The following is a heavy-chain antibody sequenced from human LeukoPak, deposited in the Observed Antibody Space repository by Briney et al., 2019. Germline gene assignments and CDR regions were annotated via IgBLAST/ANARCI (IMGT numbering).Heavy chain of an antibody. J-gene: IGHJ3*02. CDR2: INPNSGGT. Sequence: ASVTVSFKASGYTFTGYYMHWVRQAPGQGLEWMGWINPNSGGTNYAQKFQGRVTMTRDTSISTAYMELSRLRSDDTAVYYCARDRDTAMVFPGAFDIWGQGTMVTVSS. CDR3: ARDRDTAMVFPGAFDI. V-gene: IGHV1-2*02. CDR1: GYTFTGYY. D-gene: IGHD5-18*01.